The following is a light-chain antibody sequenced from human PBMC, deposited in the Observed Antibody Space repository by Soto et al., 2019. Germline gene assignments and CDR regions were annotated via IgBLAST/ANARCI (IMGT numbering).Light chain of an antibody. Sequence: EVVLTQSPGTLSLSAGERATLSCRASQSVASNHLAWYQQKPGQAPRLLIYAASTRTAGIPDRFSGSGSGTDFTLTISRLEPEDFGVFFCHHYGRSPIFTFGPGTTVYMK. CDR2: AAS. CDR1: QSVASNH. V-gene: IGKV3-20*01. J-gene: IGKJ3*01. CDR3: HHYGRSPIFT.